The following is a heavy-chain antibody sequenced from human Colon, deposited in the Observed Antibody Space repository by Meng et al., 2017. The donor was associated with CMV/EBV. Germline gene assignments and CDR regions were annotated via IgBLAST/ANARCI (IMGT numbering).Heavy chain of an antibody. CDR3: AKDSKLGYCSSITCPSHAY. CDR2: ISGRGDYT. V-gene: IGHV3-23*01. Sequence: GESLKISCAASGFTFAGYAMNWVRQAPGQGLEWVSSISGRGDYTYYADSVKGRFTISRDNSKNTLYLQMNSLRAEDTAIYYCAKDSKLGYCSSITCPSHAYWGQGTLVTVSS. D-gene: IGHD2-15*01. J-gene: IGHJ4*01. CDR1: GFTFAGYA.